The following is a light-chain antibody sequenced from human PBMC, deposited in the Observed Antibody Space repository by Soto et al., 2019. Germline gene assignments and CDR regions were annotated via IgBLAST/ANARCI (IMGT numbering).Light chain of an antibody. CDR2: AAP. Sequence: EILMTQSPGTLSLCPGERATLSCRSSQSVSSSYLAWYQQKPGQAPRLLIYAAPSRATGIPDRFSGSGSGTDFTLTISRLQPEDFAVYYCQQYGSSQTLGQGTKVDI. CDR3: QQYGSSQT. CDR1: QSVSSSY. J-gene: IGKJ1*01. V-gene: IGKV3-20*01.